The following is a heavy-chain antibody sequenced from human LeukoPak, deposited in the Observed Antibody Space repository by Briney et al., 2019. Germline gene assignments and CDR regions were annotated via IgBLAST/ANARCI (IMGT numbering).Heavy chain of an antibody. J-gene: IGHJ4*02. CDR2: INTNTGNP. Sequence: ASVKVSCKTSGYTFTSYAMNWVRQAPGQGLEWMGWINTNTGNPTYAQGFTGRFVFSLDTSVSTAYLQISSLKAEDTAVYYCARDRMGSGWSHFDYWGQGTLVTVSS. CDR3: ARDRMGSGWSHFDY. V-gene: IGHV7-4-1*02. D-gene: IGHD6-19*01. CDR1: GYTFTSYA.